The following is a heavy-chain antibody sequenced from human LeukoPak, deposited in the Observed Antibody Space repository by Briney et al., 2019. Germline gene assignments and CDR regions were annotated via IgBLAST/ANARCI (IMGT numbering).Heavy chain of an antibody. V-gene: IGHV3-7*01. CDR1: GFTFSSYW. CDR2: IKQDGSEK. CDR3: AREGRPYGDYFDY. D-gene: IGHD4-17*01. J-gene: IGHJ4*02. Sequence: PGGSLRRSCAASGFTFSSYWMSWVRQAPGKGLEWVANIKQDGSEKYYVDSVKGRFTISRDNAKNSLYLQMNSLRAEDTAVYYCAREGRPYGDYFDYWGQGTLVTVSS.